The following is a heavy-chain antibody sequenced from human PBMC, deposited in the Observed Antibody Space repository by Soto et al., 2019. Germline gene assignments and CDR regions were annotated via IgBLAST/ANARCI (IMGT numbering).Heavy chain of an antibody. J-gene: IGHJ4*02. Sequence: QVQLVQSGAEVRKPGSSVKVSCKASGDTFSSNSFSWVRQAPGQGPAYMGGIIPTFGAANYAQRFQDRLTITADESTTTVYMQLSSLRPDDTAVYYCATPSSGHDFLFVHWGQGTLVTVSS. CDR3: ATPSSGHDFLFVH. CDR2: IIPTFGAA. D-gene: IGHD5-12*01. CDR1: GDTFSSNS. V-gene: IGHV1-69*01.